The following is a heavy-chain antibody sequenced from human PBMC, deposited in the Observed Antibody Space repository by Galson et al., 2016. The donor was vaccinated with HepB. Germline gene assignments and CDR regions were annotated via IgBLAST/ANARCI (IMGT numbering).Heavy chain of an antibody. CDR1: GASISGTEYY. Sequence: SETLSLTCSVSGASISGTEYYWGWIRQPPGRGLEWIGSIYHTESTYYNPSLESRVTLSLDTSKSQFSLKVYSVTAADTAVYYCARRWPVTTEVFDPWGQGTLVTVSS. CDR2: IYHTEST. J-gene: IGHJ5*02. D-gene: IGHD4-23*01. CDR3: ARRWPVTTEVFDP. V-gene: IGHV4-39*01.